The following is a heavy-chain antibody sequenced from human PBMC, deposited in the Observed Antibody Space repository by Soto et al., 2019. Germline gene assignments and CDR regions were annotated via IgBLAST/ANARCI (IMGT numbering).Heavy chain of an antibody. V-gene: IGHV1-58*02. J-gene: IGHJ6*02. CDR2: IVVGSGNT. Sequence: SVKVSCKASGFTFTSSAMQWVRQARGQRLEWIGWIVVGSGNTNCAQKFQERVTITRDMSTSTAYMELSSLRSEDTAVYYCAAVFHVLGYYYYGMDVWGQGTTVTVSS. CDR3: AAVFHVLGYYYYGMDV. CDR1: GFTFTSSA. D-gene: IGHD7-27*01.